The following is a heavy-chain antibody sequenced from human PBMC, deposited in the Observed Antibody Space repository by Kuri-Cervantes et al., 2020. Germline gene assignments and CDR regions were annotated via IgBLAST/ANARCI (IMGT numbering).Heavy chain of an antibody. CDR1: GYTFTSYY. J-gene: IGHJ3*02. D-gene: IGHD3-9*01. CDR3: ARRGDYYDILTGFSDAFDI. Sequence: ASVKVSCKASGYTFTSYYMHWVRQVPGQGLEWMGIINPSGGSTSYAQKFQGRVTMTRNASISTAYMELSSLRSEDTAVYYCARRGDYYDILTGFSDAFDIWGQGTMVTVSS. V-gene: IGHV1-46*01. CDR2: INPSGGST.